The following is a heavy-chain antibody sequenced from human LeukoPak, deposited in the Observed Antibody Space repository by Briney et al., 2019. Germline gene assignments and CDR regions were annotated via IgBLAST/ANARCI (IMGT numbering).Heavy chain of an antibody. V-gene: IGHV1-2*02. J-gene: IGHJ4*02. CDR2: INPNSGGT. CDR1: GYTFTGYY. CDR3: ARIPYYYDSSGYYPPSGYFDY. D-gene: IGHD3-22*01. Sequence: GASVKVSCKASGYTFTGYYMHWVRQAPGQGLEWMGWINPNSGGTNYAQKFQGRVTMTRDTSISTAYMELSRLRSDDTAVYYCARIPYYYDSSGYYPPSGYFDYWGQGTLVTVSS.